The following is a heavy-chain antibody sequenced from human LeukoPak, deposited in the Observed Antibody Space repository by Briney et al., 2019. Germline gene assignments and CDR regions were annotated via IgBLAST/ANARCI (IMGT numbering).Heavy chain of an antibody. CDR1: GYTFTSHG. D-gene: IGHD1-26*01. CDR3: ARYSIVGALHWFDP. Sequence: ASVKVSCKASGYTFTSHGISWVRQAPGQGLEWMGWISAYNGNTNYAQKLQGRVTMTTDTSTSTAYMELRSLRSDDTAVYYCARYSIVGALHWFDPWGQGTLVTVSS. CDR2: ISAYNGNT. J-gene: IGHJ5*02. V-gene: IGHV1-18*01.